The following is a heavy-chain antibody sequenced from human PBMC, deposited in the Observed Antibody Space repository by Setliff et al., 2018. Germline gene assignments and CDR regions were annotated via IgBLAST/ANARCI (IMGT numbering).Heavy chain of an antibody. V-gene: IGHV2-5*02. D-gene: IGHD3-16*01. CDR3: AHRQGRYDYVWGSYFDY. J-gene: IGHJ4*02. CDR1: GFSLSTSGVG. CDR2: IYWDDDK. Sequence: SGPTLVNPTQTLTLTCTFSGFSLSTSGVGVGWIRQPPGKALEWLALIYWDDDKRYSPSLKSRLTTTKDTSKNQVVLTMTNMDPVDTATYYCAHRQGRYDYVWGSYFDYWGQGTLVTVSS.